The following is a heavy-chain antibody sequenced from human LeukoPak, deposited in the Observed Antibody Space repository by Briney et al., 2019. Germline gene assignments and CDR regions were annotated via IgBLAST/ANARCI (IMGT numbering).Heavy chain of an antibody. V-gene: IGHV1-2*02. CDR1: GYTFTGYY. CDR2: INPNSGGT. Sequence: ASVKVSCKASGYTFTGYYMHWVRQAPGQGLEWMGWINPNSGGTNYAQKFQGRVTITRNTSISTAYMELSSLRSEDTAVYYCAINWYSSSWHPIDYWGQGTLVTVSS. J-gene: IGHJ4*02. D-gene: IGHD6-13*01. CDR3: AINWYSSSWHPIDY.